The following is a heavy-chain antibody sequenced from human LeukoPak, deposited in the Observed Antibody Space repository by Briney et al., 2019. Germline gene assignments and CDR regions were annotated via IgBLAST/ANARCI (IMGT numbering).Heavy chain of an antibody. V-gene: IGHV3-23*01. D-gene: IGHD3-16*02. Sequence: GGSLRLSCAASGFTFSSYAMSWVRQAPGKGLEWVSAISGSGGSTYYADSVKGRFTISRDNSKNTLYLQTNSLRAEDTAVYYCAKGGGIRLGELSLYRYYYYYGMDVWGQGTTVTVSS. J-gene: IGHJ6*02. CDR2: ISGSGGST. CDR1: GFTFSSYA. CDR3: AKGGGIRLGELSLYRYYYYYGMDV.